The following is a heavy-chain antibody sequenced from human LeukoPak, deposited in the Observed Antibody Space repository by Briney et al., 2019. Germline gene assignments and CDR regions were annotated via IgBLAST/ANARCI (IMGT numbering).Heavy chain of an antibody. V-gene: IGHV1-69*04. J-gene: IGHJ4*02. CDR2: IIPILGIA. D-gene: IGHD3-10*01. Sequence: ASVKVSCKASGGTFSSYAISWVRQAPGQGLEWMGRIIPILGIANYAQKFQGRVTITADKSTSTAYMELSSLRSDDTAVYYCARDSILWFGELSDYWGQGTLVTVSS. CDR3: ARDSILWFGELSDY. CDR1: GGTFSSYA.